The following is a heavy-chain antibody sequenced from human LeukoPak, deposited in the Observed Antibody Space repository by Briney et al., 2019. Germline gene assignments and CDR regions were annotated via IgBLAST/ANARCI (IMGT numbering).Heavy chain of an antibody. V-gene: IGHV3-11*06. CDR2: ISSSSSYT. CDR3: ARHPKYNRNDVCDY. D-gene: IGHD1-1*01. CDR1: GFTFGKYW. Sequence: PGGSLRLSCVASGFTFGKYWMSWVRQAPGKGLEWVSYISSSSSYTNYADSVKGRFTISRDNAKNSLYLQMNSLRAEDTAVYYCARHPKYNRNDVCDYWGQGTLVTVSS. J-gene: IGHJ4*02.